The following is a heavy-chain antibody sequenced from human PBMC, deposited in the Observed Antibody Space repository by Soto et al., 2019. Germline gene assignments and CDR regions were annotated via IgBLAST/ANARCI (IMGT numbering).Heavy chain of an antibody. CDR2: INAGNGNT. CDR1: GCPLSSYA. V-gene: IGHV1-3*01. J-gene: IGHJ6*02. CDR3: ARGAAVSGMDV. Sequence: XAVKGACKAAGCPLSSYAVDWGRQAPGQRLEWMGWINAGNGNTKYSQKFQGRVTITRDTSATTAYMELSSLRSEDTAVYYCARGAAVSGMDVWGRRTTVTVSS. D-gene: IGHD6-13*01.